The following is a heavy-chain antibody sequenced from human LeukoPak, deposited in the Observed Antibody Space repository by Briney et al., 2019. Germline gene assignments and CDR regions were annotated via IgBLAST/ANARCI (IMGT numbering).Heavy chain of an antibody. CDR3: ARVYSFGSEALPRRNWFDP. J-gene: IGHJ5*02. D-gene: IGHD3-16*01. V-gene: IGHV4-34*10. CDR1: GGSFHGYC. CDR2: INDSGIT. Sequence: IPSETLSLTCNVSGGSFHGYCWSWIRQTPEKGLEWIGEINDSGITNFNPSLKSRITMSVDTSKKQFSLILRSVTAADTALFYCARVYSFGSEALPRRNWFDPWGQGTRVIVSS.